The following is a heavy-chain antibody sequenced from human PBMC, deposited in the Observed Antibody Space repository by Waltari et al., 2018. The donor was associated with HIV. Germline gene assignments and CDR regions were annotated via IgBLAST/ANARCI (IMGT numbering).Heavy chain of an antibody. CDR1: GFNFEQYA. V-gene: IGHV3-49*03. J-gene: IGHJ1*01. CDR2: IMSLRYGGSS. Sequence: EVRLEESGGGVVPPGRSLRLTCVTSGFNFEQYALSWFRPAPGKAPECVGFIMSLRYGGSSDYGVSTKGRVIISRDDSQSAVYLDVASLKTEDTGVYYCVRESLPKCAAGSCYRKWGQGT. D-gene: IGHD2-2*01. CDR3: VRESLPKCAAGSCYRK.